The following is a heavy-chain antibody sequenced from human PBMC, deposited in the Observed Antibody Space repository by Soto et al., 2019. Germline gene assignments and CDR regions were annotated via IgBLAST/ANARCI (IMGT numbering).Heavy chain of an antibody. J-gene: IGHJ4*02. D-gene: IGHD3-10*01. V-gene: IGHV1-18*01. Sequence: GASVKVSCKASGYTFTSYGISWVRQAPGQGLEWMGWISAYNGNTNYAQKLQGRVTMTTDTSTSTAYMELRSLRSDDTAVYYCARGGSPLWHPPPFDYWGQGTLVTVSS. CDR1: GYTFTSYG. CDR3: ARGGSPLWHPPPFDY. CDR2: ISAYNGNT.